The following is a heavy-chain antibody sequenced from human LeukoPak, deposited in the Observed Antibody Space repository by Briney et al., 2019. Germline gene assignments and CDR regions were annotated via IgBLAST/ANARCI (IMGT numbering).Heavy chain of an antibody. CDR2: IYSSGSN. CDR3: AREPTSGREPTSGRPLDY. Sequence: PSETLSLTCTVSGGSISGYFWTWMRQPAGKGLEWIGRIYSSGSNNYNHSLKSRVTMSLDTSKNHFSLNLTSVTAADTAVYYCAREPTSGREPTSGRPLDYWGQGTLVTVSS. CDR1: GGSISGYF. D-gene: IGHD5-12*01. J-gene: IGHJ4*02. V-gene: IGHV4-4*07.